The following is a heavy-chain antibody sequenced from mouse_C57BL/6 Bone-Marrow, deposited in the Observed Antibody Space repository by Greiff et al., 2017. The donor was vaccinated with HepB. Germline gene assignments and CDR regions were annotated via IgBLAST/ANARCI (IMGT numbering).Heavy chain of an antibody. CDR1: GFNIKDYY. J-gene: IGHJ1*03. CDR2: IDPEDGDT. V-gene: IGHV14-1*01. CDR3: RYYGSSYGWYFDV. D-gene: IGHD1-1*01. Sequence: EVKLMESGAELVRPGASVKLSCTASGFNIKDYYMHWVKQRPEQGLEWIGRIDPEDGDTEYAPKFQGKATMTAGPSSNTAYLQLSSLTSEDTAVYYCRYYGSSYGWYFDVWGTGTTVTVSS.